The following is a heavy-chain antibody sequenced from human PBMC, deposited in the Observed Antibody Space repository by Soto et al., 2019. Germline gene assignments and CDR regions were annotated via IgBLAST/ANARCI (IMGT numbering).Heavy chain of an antibody. J-gene: IGHJ5*02. V-gene: IGHV3-33*01. CDR3: ARDFRDYYDSSGYSWFDP. CDR1: GFIVSSYG. CDR2: IWYDGSNK. Sequence: PGGSLRLSCAASGFIVSSYGMHWVRQAPGKGLEWVAVIWYDGSNKYNADSVKGRFTISRDNSKKTLYLQMNSLRADDTAVYYCARDFRDYYDSSGYSWFDPWGQGTLVSVSS. D-gene: IGHD3-22*01.